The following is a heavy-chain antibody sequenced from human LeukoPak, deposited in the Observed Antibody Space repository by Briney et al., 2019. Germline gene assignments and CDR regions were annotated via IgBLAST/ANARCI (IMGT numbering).Heavy chain of an antibody. CDR1: GGSISDDY. D-gene: IGHD3-22*01. CDR3: ARGHSSNYYYSYFDY. V-gene: IGHV4-59*08. J-gene: IGHJ4*02. CDR2: IHYSGTT. Sequence: SETLSLTCTVSGGSISDDYWSWLRQPPGKGLEWIAYIHYSGTTNYNPSLESRVTISVDTSKNQFSLKLSSVTAADTAVHYCARGHSSNYYYSYFDYWGQGTLVTVSS.